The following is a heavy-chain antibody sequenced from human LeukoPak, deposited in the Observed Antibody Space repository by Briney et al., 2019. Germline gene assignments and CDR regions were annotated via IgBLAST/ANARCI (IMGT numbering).Heavy chain of an antibody. CDR2: IYYTGST. V-gene: IGHV4-39*01. CDR3: ARGPGKASFDY. CDR1: GASLSTSPYY. J-gene: IGHJ4*02. D-gene: IGHD3-10*01. Sequence: SETLSLTCSVSGASLSTSPYYWGWIRQPPGKGLEWIGNIYYTGSTYYNVSLNSRVTISIDTSKNLFSLRLNSMTAADTAVYYCARGPGKASFDYWGQGTLVTVSS.